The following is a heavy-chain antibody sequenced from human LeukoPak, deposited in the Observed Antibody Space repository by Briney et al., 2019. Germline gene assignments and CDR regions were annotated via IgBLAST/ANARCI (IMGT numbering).Heavy chain of an antibody. J-gene: IGHJ6*02. CDR2: ISSSSSTK. CDR3: AKEMYYYDSSGFSLYYYYGMDV. D-gene: IGHD3-22*01. V-gene: IGHV3-48*01. CDR1: VFTFNKYS. Sequence: QPGGSLRLSCAASVFTFNKYSMNWVRQAPWKGLEWVSYISSSSSTKYYEDSVKGRFTISRDNAKNSLYLQMNSLRAEDTAVYYCAKEMYYYDSSGFSLYYYYGMDVWGQGTTVTVSS.